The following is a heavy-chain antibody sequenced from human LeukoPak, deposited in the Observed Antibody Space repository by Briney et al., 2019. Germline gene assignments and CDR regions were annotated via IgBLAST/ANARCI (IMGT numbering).Heavy chain of an antibody. CDR2: IIPIFGTA. CDR1: GYTLTELS. CDR3: ARDMEGFDP. Sequence: SVKVSCKVSGYTLTELSMHWVRQAPGQGLEWMGGIIPIFGTANYAQKFQGRVTITADESTSTAYMELSSLRSEDTAVYYCARDMEGFDPWGQGTLVTVSS. V-gene: IGHV1-69*13. J-gene: IGHJ5*02. D-gene: IGHD1-1*01.